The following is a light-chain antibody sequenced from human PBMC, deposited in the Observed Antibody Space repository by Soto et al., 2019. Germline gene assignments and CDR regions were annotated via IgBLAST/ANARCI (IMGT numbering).Light chain of an antibody. CDR2: GAS. CDR1: QSVSSSY. Sequence: EIVLTQSPGTLSLSPGERATLSCRASQSVSSSYLAWYQQKPGQAPRLLIYGASSRAAGIPDRFGGSGSGTDFTFTITRLEAEDFAVYYCEEYGNSPNYVGQGTKLEIK. CDR3: EEYGNSPNY. J-gene: IGKJ2*01. V-gene: IGKV3-20*01.